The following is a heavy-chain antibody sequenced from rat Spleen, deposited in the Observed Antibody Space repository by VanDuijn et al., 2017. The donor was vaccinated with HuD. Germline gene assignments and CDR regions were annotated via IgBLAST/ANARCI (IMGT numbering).Heavy chain of an antibody. Sequence: EVQLVESGGGLVQPGRSMKLSCAALGFTFCNYYMAWVRQAPTKGLEWVASISTGGGNTYYRDSVKGRFTISRDNAKSTLYLQMDSLRSEDTATYYCARRNWALYWGQGVMVTVSS. J-gene: IGHJ2*01. CDR2: ISTGGGNT. CDR3: ARRNWALY. V-gene: IGHV5-25*01. D-gene: IGHD5-1*01. CDR1: GFTFCNYY.